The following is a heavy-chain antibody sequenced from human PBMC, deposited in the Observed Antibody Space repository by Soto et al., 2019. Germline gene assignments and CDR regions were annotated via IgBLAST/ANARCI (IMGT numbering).Heavy chain of an antibody. J-gene: IGHJ4*02. Sequence: GGSLRLSCAASGFTLTRYSMNGVRQAPGKGREWVSSISSTTNYIYYGDPMKGRFTISRDNAKNSLYLKMNSLRAEDTAVYYCARESEDLTSNFDYWGQGTLVTVSS. CDR1: GFTLTRYS. CDR3: ARESEDLTSNFDY. CDR2: ISSTTNYI. V-gene: IGHV3-21*06.